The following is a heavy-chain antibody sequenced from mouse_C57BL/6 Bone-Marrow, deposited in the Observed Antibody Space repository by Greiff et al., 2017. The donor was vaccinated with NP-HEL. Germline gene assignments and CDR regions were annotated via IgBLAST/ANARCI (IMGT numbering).Heavy chain of an antibody. CDR2: IYPGDGDT. CDR3: GRLRRTGGGASMDY. D-gene: IGHD2-12*01. CDR1: GYAFSSSW. Sequence: QVQLQQSGPELVKPGASVKISCKASGYAFSSSWMNWVKQRPGKGLEWIGRIYPGDGDTNYNGKFKGKATLTADKSSSTAYMQLSSLTSEDSAVYFCGRLRRTGGGASMDYWGQGTSVTVSS. J-gene: IGHJ4*01. V-gene: IGHV1-82*01.